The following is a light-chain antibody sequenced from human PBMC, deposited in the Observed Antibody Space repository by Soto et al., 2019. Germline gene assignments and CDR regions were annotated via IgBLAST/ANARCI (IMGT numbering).Light chain of an antibody. V-gene: IGKV4-1*01. J-gene: IGKJ1*01. Sequence: DIVMTQSPDSLVMSLGERATINCKSSQNLLYSSNNKNYLAWFHQKPGQPPKLLIYWASTRESGVPDRFSGSGSGTDFTLTISGLQAEDVAVYYCQQYYSPSATFGQGPKVEIK. CDR3: QQYYSPSAT. CDR1: QNLLYSSNNKNY. CDR2: WAS.